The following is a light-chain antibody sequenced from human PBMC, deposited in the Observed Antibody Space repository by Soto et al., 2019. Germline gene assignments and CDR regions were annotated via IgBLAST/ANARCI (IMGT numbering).Light chain of an antibody. CDR1: QGIRND. CDR3: LQDYIYPRT. CDR2: AAS. J-gene: IGKJ1*01. Sequence: ANQISQSPFSLSAYVGDRVTITCRASQGIRNDLGWYQQKPGKAPKLLIYAASSLQSGVPSRFSGSGSGTDFTLTISSLQPEDFATYYCLQDYIYPRTFGQGTKVDIK. V-gene: IGKV1-6*01.